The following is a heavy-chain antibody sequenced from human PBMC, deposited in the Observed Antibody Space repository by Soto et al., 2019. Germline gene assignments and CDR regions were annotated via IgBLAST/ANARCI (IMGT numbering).Heavy chain of an antibody. CDR3: ARGEDGRDF. J-gene: IGHJ6*02. CDR1: GGSFSGYY. V-gene: IGHV4-34*01. CDR2: INHSGST. Sequence: QVQLQQWGAGLLKPSETLSLTCAVYGGSFSGYYWSWIRQPPRKGLEWIGEINHSGSTNYNPSLKSRGTISVDTCKYQFSLRLSAVPAADTAVYYCARGEDGRDFWGQGTTVTFS.